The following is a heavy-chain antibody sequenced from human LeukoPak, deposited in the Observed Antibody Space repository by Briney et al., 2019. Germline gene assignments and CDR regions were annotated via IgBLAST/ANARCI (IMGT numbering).Heavy chain of an antibody. V-gene: IGHV4-39*01. CDR3: ARIVTIFGVDYYYGMDV. CDR1: GGSISSSSYY. CDR2: IYYSGST. Sequence: SETLSLTCTVSGGSISSSSYYWGWIRQPPGKGLEWIVSIYYSGSTYYNPSLKSRVTISVDTSKNQFSLKLSSVTAADTAVYYCARIVTIFGVDYYYGMDVWGQGTTVTVSS. J-gene: IGHJ6*02. D-gene: IGHD3-3*01.